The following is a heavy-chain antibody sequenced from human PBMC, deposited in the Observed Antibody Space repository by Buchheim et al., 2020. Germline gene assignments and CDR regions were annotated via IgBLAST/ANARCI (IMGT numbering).Heavy chain of an antibody. D-gene: IGHD1-7*01. CDR1: GGTFSSYA. CDR2: IIPILDVT. V-gene: IGHV1-69*04. CDR3: ARVITGTTGSDY. Sequence: QVQLVQSGADVKKPGSSVRVSCKASGGTFSSYAFIWVRQAPGQGLEWMGRIIPILDVTNYAQKFQGRVTLTADKSTSTAYLELSGLRSEDTALYYCARVITGTTGSDYWGQGTL. J-gene: IGHJ4*02.